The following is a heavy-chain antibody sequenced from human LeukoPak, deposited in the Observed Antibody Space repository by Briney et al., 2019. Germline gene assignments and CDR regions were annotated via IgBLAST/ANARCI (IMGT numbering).Heavy chain of an antibody. V-gene: IGHV3-15*01. CDR3: TTDSSSWYAGTFDP. Sequence: GGSLRLPCAASGLTFSNAWMSWVRQAPGKGLEWVGRIKSKTDGGTTDYAAPVKGRFTISRDDSKNTLYLQMNSLKTEDTAVYYCTTDSSSWYAGTFDPWGQGTLVTVSS. CDR2: IKSKTDGGTT. J-gene: IGHJ5*02. D-gene: IGHD6-13*01. CDR1: GLTFSNAW.